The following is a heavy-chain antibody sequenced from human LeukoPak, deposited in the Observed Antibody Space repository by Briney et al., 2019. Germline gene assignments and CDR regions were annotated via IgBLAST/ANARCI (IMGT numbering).Heavy chain of an antibody. CDR3: ARDTSGWYLFDY. CDR1: GFTFSSYS. V-gene: IGHV3-21*01. CDR2: ISSSSYI. J-gene: IGHJ4*02. D-gene: IGHD6-19*01. Sequence: GGSLRLSCAASGFTFSSYSMNWVRQAPGKGLEWVSSISSSSYIYYADSVKGRFTISRDNAKNSLYLQMNSLRAEDTAVYYCARDTSGWYLFDYWGQGTLVTVSS.